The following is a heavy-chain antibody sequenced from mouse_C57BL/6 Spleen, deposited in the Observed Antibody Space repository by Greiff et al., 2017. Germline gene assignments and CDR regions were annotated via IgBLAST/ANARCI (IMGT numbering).Heavy chain of an antibody. CDR1: GYAFSSSW. CDR2: IYPGDGDT. V-gene: IGHV1-82*01. D-gene: IGHD2-4*01. CDR3: ARDDYDGGDFAY. J-gene: IGHJ2*01. Sequence: QVQLQQSGPELVKPGASVKISCKASGYAFSSSWMNWVKQRPGKGLEWIGRIYPGDGDTNYNGKFKGKATLTADKSSSTAYMQLSSLTSEDSAVYFCARDDYDGGDFAYWGQGTTLTVS.